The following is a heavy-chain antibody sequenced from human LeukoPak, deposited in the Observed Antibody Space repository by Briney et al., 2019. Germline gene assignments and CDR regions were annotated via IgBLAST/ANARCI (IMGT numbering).Heavy chain of an antibody. D-gene: IGHD7-27*01. CDR3: ARDPPNWGFGY. J-gene: IGHJ4*02. Sequence: GGSLRLSCAASGFTFSDYSMNWVRQALGKGLEWVSYISSSSSTIYYADSVRGRFTISRDNAKKSLYPRMNSLRAEDTAVYYCARDPPNWGFGYWGQGTLVTVSS. CDR1: GFTFSDYS. V-gene: IGHV3-48*01. CDR2: ISSSSSTI.